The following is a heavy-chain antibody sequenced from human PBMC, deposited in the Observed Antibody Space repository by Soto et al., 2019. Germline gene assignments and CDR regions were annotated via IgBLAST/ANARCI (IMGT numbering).Heavy chain of an antibody. CDR1: RLSISGNH. Sequence: QVRVQESGPGLVKPSQTLSLTCGVSRLSISGNHWSWIRHAPGKGLEWVGYVHVSGSTTYNPSLEPRLNIPSDMPKSQGYLQLTSVTAPHTAVYQCARFGGAAPHDDNWGRGVLVTLSS. CDR3: ARFGGAAPHDDN. J-gene: IGHJ4*01. V-gene: IGHV4-59*01. D-gene: IGHD3-16*01. CDR2: VHVSGST.